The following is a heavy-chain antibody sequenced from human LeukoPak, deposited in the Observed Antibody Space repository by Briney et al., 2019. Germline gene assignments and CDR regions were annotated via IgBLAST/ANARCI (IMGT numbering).Heavy chain of an antibody. D-gene: IGHD3-22*01. CDR1: GYTYTSYN. J-gene: IGHJ4*02. Sequence: GASVKVSCKTSGYTYTSYNMNWVRQAPGQGLEWMGWINTNTGNPTYVQGFTGRFVFSSDTSVSTAYLQIGSLKAEDTAVYYCARMAYDKSGYFDYWAQGTLVTVS. CDR3: ARMAYDKSGYFDY. V-gene: IGHV7-4-1*01. CDR2: INTNTGNP.